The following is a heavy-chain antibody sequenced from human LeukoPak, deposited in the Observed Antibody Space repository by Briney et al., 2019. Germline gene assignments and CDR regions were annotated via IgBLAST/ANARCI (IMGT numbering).Heavy chain of an antibody. Sequence: GASVKVSCKASGYTFTSYGISWVRQAPGQGLEWMGWISAYNGNTNYAQKLQGRVTMTTDTSTSTAYMELRSLRSDDTAVYYCARVLDYYDSSGTPSPGYFDYWGQGTLVTVSS. CDR1: GYTFTSYG. CDR2: ISAYNGNT. V-gene: IGHV1-18*01. CDR3: ARVLDYYDSSGTPSPGYFDY. J-gene: IGHJ4*02. D-gene: IGHD3-22*01.